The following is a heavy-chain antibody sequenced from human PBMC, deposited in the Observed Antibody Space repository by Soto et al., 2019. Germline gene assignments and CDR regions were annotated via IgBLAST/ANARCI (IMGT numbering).Heavy chain of an antibody. D-gene: IGHD3-22*01. Sequence: QVQLQESGPGLVKPSQTLSLTCIVSGGSISSGGYYWSWIRQHPGKGLEWIGYIYYSGSTYYNPSLKSRVTISIDTSKNPFSLKLSSVTAADTAVYYCARVKKYWDSSGNWFDPWGQGTLVTVSS. V-gene: IGHV4-31*03. CDR1: GGSISSGGYY. J-gene: IGHJ5*02. CDR3: ARVKKYWDSSGNWFDP. CDR2: IYYSGST.